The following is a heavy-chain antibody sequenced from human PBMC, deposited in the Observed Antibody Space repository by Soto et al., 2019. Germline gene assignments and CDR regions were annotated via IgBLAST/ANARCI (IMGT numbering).Heavy chain of an antibody. Sequence: EVQLVESGGGLVQPGRSLRLSCAASGFTFDDYAMHWVRQAPGKGLEWVSGISWNSGSIGYADSVKGRFTISRDNAKNSLYLQMNSLRAEDTALYYCAKDSTYYYDSSGYYRFDYWGQGTLVTVSS. D-gene: IGHD3-22*01. CDR2: ISWNSGSI. J-gene: IGHJ4*02. CDR1: GFTFDDYA. V-gene: IGHV3-9*01. CDR3: AKDSTYYYDSSGYYRFDY.